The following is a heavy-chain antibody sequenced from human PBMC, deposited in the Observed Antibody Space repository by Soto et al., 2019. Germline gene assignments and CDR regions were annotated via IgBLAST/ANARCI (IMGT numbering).Heavy chain of an antibody. CDR2: ISDNGANT. CDR3: ARAIGADFFDY. Sequence: GSLRLSCISAGFTFSNYAMIWGRQAPGKGLEWVSTISDNGANTFIGDSMKDHFDISKDNSKNTVFLHLSTVRAEDTAIYYCARAIGADFFDYWGQGTPVTVSS. V-gene: IGHV3-23*01. J-gene: IGHJ4*02. D-gene: IGHD6-25*01. CDR1: GFTFSNYA.